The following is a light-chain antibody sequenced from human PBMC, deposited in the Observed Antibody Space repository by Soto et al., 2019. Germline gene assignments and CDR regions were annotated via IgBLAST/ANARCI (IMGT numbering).Light chain of an antibody. CDR2: GAS. CDR1: QSVSNSY. Sequence: EIVLTQSPGTLSLSPGERASLSCRASQSVSNSYLAWYQQKPGQAPSLLIYGASSRTTGIPDRFSGSGSGTDFTLTISRLEPEDCAVYYCQQYGNSPRTFGGGTKIVIK. V-gene: IGKV3-20*01. CDR3: QQYGNSPRT. J-gene: IGKJ4*01.